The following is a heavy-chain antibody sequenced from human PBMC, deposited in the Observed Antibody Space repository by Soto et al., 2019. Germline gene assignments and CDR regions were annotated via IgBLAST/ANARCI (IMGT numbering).Heavy chain of an antibody. Sequence: QVQLVQSGAEVKKPGSSVKVSCKASGGTFSSYAISWVRQAPGQGLEWMGGIIPIFGTANYAQKFQGRVTITADESTSTAYMELSSLRSEDTAVYYCARVPPSSIAARGLGWFDPWGQGTLVTVSS. D-gene: IGHD6-6*01. CDR2: IIPIFGTA. V-gene: IGHV1-69*01. CDR1: GGTFSSYA. J-gene: IGHJ5*02. CDR3: ARVPPSSIAARGLGWFDP.